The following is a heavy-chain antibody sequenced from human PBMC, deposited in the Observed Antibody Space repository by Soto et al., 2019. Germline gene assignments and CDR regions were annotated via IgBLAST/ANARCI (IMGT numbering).Heavy chain of an antibody. CDR2: IIPIFGTA. CDR1: GGTFSSYA. J-gene: IGHJ6*02. Sequence: ASVKVSCKASGGTFSSYAISWVRQAPGQGLEWMGGIIPIFGTANYAQKFQGRVTITADESTSTAYMELSSLRSEDTAVYYCARGLFAARYYYYYGMDVWGQGTTVTV. D-gene: IGHD6-6*01. V-gene: IGHV1-69*13. CDR3: ARGLFAARYYYYYGMDV.